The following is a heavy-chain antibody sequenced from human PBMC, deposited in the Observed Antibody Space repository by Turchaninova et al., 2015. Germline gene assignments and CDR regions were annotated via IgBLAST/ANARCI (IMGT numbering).Heavy chain of an antibody. CDR3: APHTYDNGGSYRGYFDS. CDR2: ISSTGTAT. CDR1: GYAFTTYA. J-gene: IGHJ4*02. Sequence: EVQMWEYGGVWVHPGESMRISWSAAGYAFTTYARDGVRQPPGKGLECGASISSTGTATAYADAVKGRFTISRDNSKSTLYLQMSSLRAEDTAVYYCAPHTYDNGGSYRGYFDSWGQGTLVTVSS. D-gene: IGHD3-22*01. V-gene: IGHV3-23*01.